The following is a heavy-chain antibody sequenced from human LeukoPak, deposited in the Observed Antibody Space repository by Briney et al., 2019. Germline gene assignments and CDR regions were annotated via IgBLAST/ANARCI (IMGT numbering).Heavy chain of an antibody. CDR3: AKESSYYYDSSGSLVH. D-gene: IGHD3-22*01. CDR1: GGTFSSYA. Sequence: GASVKVSCKASGGTFSSYAISWVRQATGQGLEWMGWMNPNSGNTGYAQKFQGRVTMTRNTSISTAYMELSSLRAEDTAVYYCAKESSYYYDSSGSLVHWGQGTLVTVSS. V-gene: IGHV1-8*02. J-gene: IGHJ4*02. CDR2: MNPNSGNT.